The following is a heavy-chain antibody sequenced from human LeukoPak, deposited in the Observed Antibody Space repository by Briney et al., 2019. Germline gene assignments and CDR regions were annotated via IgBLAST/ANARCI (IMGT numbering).Heavy chain of an antibody. CDR2: IYYSGST. Sequence: PSQTLSLTCTVSGGSISSGGYYWSWIRQHPGKGLEWIGYIYYSGSTYYNPSLKSRVTISVDTSKNQFSLKLSSVTAADTAVYYCASFYSSSSHLYYYYYYGMDVWGQGTTVTVSS. J-gene: IGHJ6*02. CDR3: ASFYSSSSHLYYYYYYGMDV. D-gene: IGHD6-13*01. V-gene: IGHV4-31*03. CDR1: GGSISSGGYY.